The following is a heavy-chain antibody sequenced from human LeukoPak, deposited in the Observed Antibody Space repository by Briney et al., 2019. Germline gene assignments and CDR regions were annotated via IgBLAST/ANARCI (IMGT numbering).Heavy chain of an antibody. J-gene: IGHJ4*02. V-gene: IGHV3-66*01. CDR1: GFTVSSNY. Sequence: GGSLRLSCAASGFTVSSNYMSWVRQAPGKGLEWVSVIYSGGSTYYADSVKGRFTISRDNSKNTLYLQMNNLRAEDTAVYYCARNNDYGGNLFDYWGQGTLVTVSS. D-gene: IGHD4-23*01. CDR2: IYSGGST. CDR3: ARNNDYGGNLFDY.